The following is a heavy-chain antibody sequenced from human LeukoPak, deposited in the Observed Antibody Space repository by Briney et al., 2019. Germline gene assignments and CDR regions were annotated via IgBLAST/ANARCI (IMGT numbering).Heavy chain of an antibody. V-gene: IGHV4-59*01. J-gene: IGHJ4*02. Sequence: PSETLSLTCTVSGGSISSYYWSWIRQPPGKGLEWIGYIYYSGSTNYNPSLKSRVTISVDTSKNQFSLKLSSVTAADTAVYYCARWGSSSWPTSSYYFDYWGQGTLVTVSS. CDR3: ARWGSSSWPTSSYYFDY. D-gene: IGHD6-13*01. CDR1: GGSISSYY. CDR2: IYYSGST.